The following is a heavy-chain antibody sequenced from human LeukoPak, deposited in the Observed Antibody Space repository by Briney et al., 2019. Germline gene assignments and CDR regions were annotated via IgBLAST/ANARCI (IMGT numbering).Heavy chain of an antibody. CDR3: AKDSRYSGSYYLKENDY. D-gene: IGHD1-26*01. CDR2: IYSGGST. CDR1: GFTVSSNY. Sequence: GGSLRLSCAASGFTVSSNYMSWVRQAPGKGLEWVSVIYSGGSTYYADSVKGRFTISRDNSKNTLYLQMNSLRAEDTAVYYCAKDSRYSGSYYLKENDYWGQGTLVTVSS. J-gene: IGHJ4*02. V-gene: IGHV3-53*01.